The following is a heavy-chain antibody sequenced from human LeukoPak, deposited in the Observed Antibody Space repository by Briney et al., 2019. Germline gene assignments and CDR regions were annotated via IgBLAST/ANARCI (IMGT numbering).Heavy chain of an antibody. Sequence: GASVKVSCKASGGTFSSYAISWVRQAPGQGLEWMGGIIPIFGTANYAQKFQGRVTITADESMSTAYMELSSLRSEDTAVYYCARDGVSDYGFYNWFDPWGQGTLVTVSS. CDR3: ARDGVSDYGFYNWFDP. D-gene: IGHD3-10*01. J-gene: IGHJ5*02. CDR2: IIPIFGTA. V-gene: IGHV1-69*13. CDR1: GGTFSSYA.